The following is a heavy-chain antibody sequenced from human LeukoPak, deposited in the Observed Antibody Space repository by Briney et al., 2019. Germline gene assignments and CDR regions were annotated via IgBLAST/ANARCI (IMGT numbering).Heavy chain of an antibody. Sequence: SETLSLTCTVSGGSISSYYWSWIRQPPGKGLEWIGYIYYSGSTNYNPSLKSRVTISVDTSKNQFSLKLSSVTAADTAVYYCARAPPSAFDIWGQGTMVTVSS. CDR3: ARAPPSAFDI. J-gene: IGHJ3*02. CDR2: IYYSGST. V-gene: IGHV4-59*12. CDR1: GGSISSYY.